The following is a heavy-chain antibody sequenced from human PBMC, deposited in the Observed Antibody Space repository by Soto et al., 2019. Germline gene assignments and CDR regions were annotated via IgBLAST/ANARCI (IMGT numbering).Heavy chain of an antibody. J-gene: IGHJ4*02. CDR2: IIPILGTA. Sequence: QVQLVQSGAEVRKPGSSVKVSCKASGGTFSRHAISWVRQAPGQGLEWMGGIIPILGTANHAQKFQGRVTIIADEYTSTVYMELSSLRSEDTAMYYCARGSGYDSNDYYYAYWGQGTLVIVSS. D-gene: IGHD3-22*01. V-gene: IGHV1-69*01. CDR1: GGTFSRHA. CDR3: ARGSGYDSNDYYYAY.